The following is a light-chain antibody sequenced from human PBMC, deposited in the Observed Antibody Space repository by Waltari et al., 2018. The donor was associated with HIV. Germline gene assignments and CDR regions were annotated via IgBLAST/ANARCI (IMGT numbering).Light chain of an antibody. J-gene: IGKJ5*01. Sequence: DIQLTQSPSFLSASVGDRVTITCRASQGISSYLAWYQQKPGKAPKLLIYAASTLQSGVPSRFSGSGSGTEFTLIISSLQPEDFATYYCQQLNSYLTFGQGTRLEIK. CDR1: QGISSY. CDR3: QQLNSYLT. V-gene: IGKV1-9*01. CDR2: AAS.